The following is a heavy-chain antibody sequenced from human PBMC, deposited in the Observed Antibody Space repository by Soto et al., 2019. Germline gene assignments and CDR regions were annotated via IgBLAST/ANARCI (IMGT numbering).Heavy chain of an antibody. CDR1: GGSISSGGYS. CDR3: ARVPGP. J-gene: IGHJ5*02. V-gene: IGHV4-30-2*01. Sequence: QLQLQESGSGLVKPSPTLSLTCAVSGGSISSGGYSWSWIRQPPGKGLEWIGYIYHSGSTYYNPSLKSRVTTSVDRAKNQCSRKRSTVTAADTAVYYGARVPGPGGQGTLVTVSS. CDR2: IYHSGST.